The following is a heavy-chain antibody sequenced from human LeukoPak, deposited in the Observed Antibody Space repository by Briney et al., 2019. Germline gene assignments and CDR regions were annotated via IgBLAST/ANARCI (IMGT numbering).Heavy chain of an antibody. D-gene: IGHD3-9*01. J-gene: IGHJ4*02. CDR1: GFTFSSYS. CDR2: ISSSTTNI. Sequence: GGSLRLSCAASGFTFSSYSMNWVRQAPGKGLEWVSSISSSTTNIYYADSVKGRFTISRDNVKNSLYLQMNSLRAEDTAVYYCAREGAPDILTGYFDYWGQGTLVTVSS. V-gene: IGHV3-21*01. CDR3: AREGAPDILTGYFDY.